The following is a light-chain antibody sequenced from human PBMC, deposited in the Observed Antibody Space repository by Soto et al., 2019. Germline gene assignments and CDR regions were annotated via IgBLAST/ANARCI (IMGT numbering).Light chain of an antibody. CDR3: QQYNSYSTWT. CDR2: DAS. CDR1: QSIRSW. Sequence: DIQMTQSPSTLSASVGDRVTITCRASQSIRSWLAWYQQKPGKAPKLLIYDASSLESGVPSRFSCSGSGTEFTLTISSLQPDDFETYRCQQYNSYSTWTFGQGTKVEIK. J-gene: IGKJ1*01. V-gene: IGKV1-5*01.